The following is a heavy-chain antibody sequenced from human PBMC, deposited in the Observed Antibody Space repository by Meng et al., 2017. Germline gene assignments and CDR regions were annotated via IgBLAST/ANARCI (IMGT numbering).Heavy chain of an antibody. J-gene: IGHJ4*02. D-gene: IGHD3-10*01. V-gene: IGHV4-61*02. CDR2: IYTSGST. CDR1: GGSISSGSYY. Sequence: QWRRQGWGPGLGKPSKTLSLTCIVPGGSISSGSYYWSWIRQPAGKGLEWIGRIYTSGSTNYNPSLKSRVTISVDTSKNQFSLKLSSVTAADTAVYYCARDLAPGSGSYYNHFDYWGQGTLVTVSS. CDR3: ARDLAPGSGSYYNHFDY.